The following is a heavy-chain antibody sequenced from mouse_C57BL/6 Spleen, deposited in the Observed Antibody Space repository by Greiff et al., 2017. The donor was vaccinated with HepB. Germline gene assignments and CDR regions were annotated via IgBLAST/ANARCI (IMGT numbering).Heavy chain of an antibody. CDR3: ARDYGNYPFY. CDR1: GYSITSGYY. CDR2: ISYDGSN. J-gene: IGHJ3*01. Sequence: EVHLVESGPGLVKPSQSLSLTCSVTGYSITSGYYWNWIRQFPGNKLEWMGYISYDGSNNYNPSLKNRISITRDTSKNQFFLKLNSVTTEDTATYYCARDYGNYPFYWGQGTLVTVSA. D-gene: IGHD2-1*01. V-gene: IGHV3-6*01.